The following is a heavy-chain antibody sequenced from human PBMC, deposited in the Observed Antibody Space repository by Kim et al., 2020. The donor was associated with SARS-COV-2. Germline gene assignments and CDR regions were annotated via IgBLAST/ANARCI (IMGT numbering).Heavy chain of an antibody. J-gene: IGHJ6*02. CDR3: GRERWHFNSANCYGTGDPNYHYYGLDV. V-gene: IGHV3-21*01. CDR2: ITEKSRSI. D-gene: IGHD2-21*01. Sequence: GGSLRLSCTASGFAISDYNMNWVRQTPGKGLEWVSFITEKSRSIFYIDSVRGRFTISRDDAKNSLYLQMDSLGGEDTAVYYCGRERWHFNSANCYGTGDPNYHYYGLDVWGQGTTVIVSS. CDR1: GFAISDYN.